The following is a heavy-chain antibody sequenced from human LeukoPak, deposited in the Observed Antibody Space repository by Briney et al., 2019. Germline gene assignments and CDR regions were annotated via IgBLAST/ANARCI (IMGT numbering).Heavy chain of an antibody. Sequence: GASVKVSCKASGGTFSSYAISWVRQAPGQGLEWMGGIIPIFGTANYAQKFQGRVTITADESTSTAYMELSSLRSEDTAVYYCARDLGKYSSGWYPLGYWGQGTLVTVSS. CDR1: GGTFSSYA. CDR2: IIPIFGTA. CDR3: ARDLGKYSSGWYPLGY. J-gene: IGHJ4*02. D-gene: IGHD6-19*01. V-gene: IGHV1-69*13.